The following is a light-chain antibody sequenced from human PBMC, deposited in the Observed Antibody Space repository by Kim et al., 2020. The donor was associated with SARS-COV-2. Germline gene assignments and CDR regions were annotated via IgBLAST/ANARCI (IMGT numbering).Light chain of an antibody. CDR2: SNT. V-gene: IGLV1-44*01. J-gene: IGLJ2*01. CDR3: AAWDDYLNGPL. CDR1: RSNIATNS. Sequence: ELTQPPSASETPGRGISISCSGSRSNIATNSVTWYQQLPGTAPKVLIYSNTLRPAGVPDRFSGSKSGTSASLVISDLQSEDEATYYCAAWDDYLNGPLFGGGTQLTVL.